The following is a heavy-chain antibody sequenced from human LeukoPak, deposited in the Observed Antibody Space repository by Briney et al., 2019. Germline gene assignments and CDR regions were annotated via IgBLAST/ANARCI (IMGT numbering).Heavy chain of an antibody. J-gene: IGHJ5*02. D-gene: IGHD2-15*01. V-gene: IGHV3-23*01. CDR2: ISGSGGST. CDR1: GFTFGNYA. Sequence: PGGSLRLSCGASGFTFGNYAMGWVRQAPGKGLGWVSVISGSGGSTYYTDSVKGRITISRDNSKSTVSLQMNSLRVEDTAVYYCVRCQDARHLFNWFDPWGQGTLVTVSS. CDR3: VRCQDARHLFNWFDP.